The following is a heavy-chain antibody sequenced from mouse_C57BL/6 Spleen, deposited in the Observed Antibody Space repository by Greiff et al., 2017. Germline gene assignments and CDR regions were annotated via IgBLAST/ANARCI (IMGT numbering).Heavy chain of an antibody. J-gene: IGHJ3*01. CDR2: INPYNGGT. CDR1: GYTFTDYY. CDR3: ARGGIYGRGFAY. D-gene: IGHD1-1*01. V-gene: IGHV1-19*01. Sequence: VQLKESGPVLVKPGASVKMSCKASGYTFTDYYMNWVKQSHGKSLEWIGVINPYNGGTSYNQKFKGKATLTVDKSSSTAYMELNSLTSEDSAVYYCARGGIYGRGFAYWGQGTLVTVSA.